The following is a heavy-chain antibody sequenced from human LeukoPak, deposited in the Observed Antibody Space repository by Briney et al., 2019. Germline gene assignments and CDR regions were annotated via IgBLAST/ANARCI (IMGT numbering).Heavy chain of an antibody. CDR2: IKQDGSEK. J-gene: IGHJ6*02. CDR3: ARDVLTGYPYYYYYGMDV. CDR1: GFTFSSYW. Sequence: GGSLRLSCAASGFTFSSYWMSWVRQAPGKGLEWVANIKQDGSEKYYVDSVKSRFTISRDNARNSLYLQMNSLRAEDTAVYYCARDVLTGYPYYYYYGMDVWGQGTTVTVSS. V-gene: IGHV3-7*01. D-gene: IGHD3-9*01.